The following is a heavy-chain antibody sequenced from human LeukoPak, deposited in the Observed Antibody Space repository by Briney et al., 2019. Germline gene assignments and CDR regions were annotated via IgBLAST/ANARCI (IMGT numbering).Heavy chain of an antibody. J-gene: IGHJ3*02. CDR2: ISSDGSKK. CDR1: GFAFSYYV. CDR3: ARALPSPLYSGSFADAFDI. Sequence: PGGSLRLSCEASGFAFSYYVIHWVRQAPGKGLEWVALISSDGSKKYYADSVRGRFTISRDNSKNTLYLQMNSLRAEDTAVYYCARALPSPLYSGSFADAFDIWGQGTMVTVSS. D-gene: IGHD1-26*01. V-gene: IGHV3-30*03.